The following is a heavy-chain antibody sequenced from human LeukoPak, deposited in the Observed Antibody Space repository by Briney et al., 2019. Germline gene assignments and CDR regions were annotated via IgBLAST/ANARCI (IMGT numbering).Heavy chain of an antibody. V-gene: IGHV4-39*07. CDR2: IYYSGST. Sequence: SETLSLTCTVSGGSISSSSYYWGWIRQPPGKGLEWIGSIYYSGSTYYNPSLKSRVTISVDTSKNQFSLKLSSVTAADTAVYYCARVAPDSSGYYYYYYMDVWGKGTTVTVSS. J-gene: IGHJ6*03. D-gene: IGHD3-22*01. CDR1: GGSISSSSYY. CDR3: ARVAPDSSGYYYYYYMDV.